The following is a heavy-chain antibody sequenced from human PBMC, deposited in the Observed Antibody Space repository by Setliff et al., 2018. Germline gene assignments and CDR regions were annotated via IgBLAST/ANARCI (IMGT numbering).Heavy chain of an antibody. J-gene: IGHJ6*03. Sequence: SETLSLTCAVSGFSISSGYYWGWIRQPPGKGLEWIVNIHHSGKAYYNPSLKSRVTMSVDTSKNQFSLKLSSVTAADTAVYYCARGLRYCSGGSCYRPGYYYMDVWGKGTTVTVSS. CDR2: IHHSGKA. V-gene: IGHV4-38-2*01. CDR1: GFSISSGYY. CDR3: ARGLRYCSGGSCYRPGYYYMDV. D-gene: IGHD2-15*01.